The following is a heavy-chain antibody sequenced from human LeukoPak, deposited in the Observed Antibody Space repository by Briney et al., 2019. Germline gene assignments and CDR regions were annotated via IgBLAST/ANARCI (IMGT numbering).Heavy chain of an antibody. V-gene: IGHV3-30*03. J-gene: IGHJ3*02. D-gene: IGHD3-16*01. Sequence: GGSLRLSCAASGFTFSSYGMHWVRQAPGKGLEWVAVISYDGSNTYYADSVKGRFTISRDNSKNTLYLQMNSLRAEDTAVYYCARGQIDYAFAIWGQGTMVTVSS. CDR3: ARGQIDYAFAI. CDR1: GFTFSSYG. CDR2: ISYDGSNT.